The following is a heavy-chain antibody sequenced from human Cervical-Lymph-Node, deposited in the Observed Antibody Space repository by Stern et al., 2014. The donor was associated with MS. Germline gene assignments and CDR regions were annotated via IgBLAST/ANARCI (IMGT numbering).Heavy chain of an antibody. CDR3: AKGGSGSYLD. D-gene: IGHD1-26*01. V-gene: IGHV3-30*04. J-gene: IGHJ4*02. CDR2: ISYDGRDK. Sequence: VQLVESGGGVVQPGRSLRLSCAASGFVFRRYALHWVRPAPGKGLACVALISYDGRDKYYTDSVKGRFTVSRDNSNNTVDLEMNSLRLEDTAVYYCAKGGSGSYLDWGQGSLVTVSS. CDR1: GFVFRRYA.